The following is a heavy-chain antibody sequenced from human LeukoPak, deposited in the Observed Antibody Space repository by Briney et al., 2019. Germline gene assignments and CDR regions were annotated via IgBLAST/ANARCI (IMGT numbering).Heavy chain of an antibody. J-gene: IGHJ3*02. CDR3: ARWLTLYAFDI. Sequence: SETLSLTCTVSGYSISSGYYWGWIRQPPGKGLEWIGSIYHSGSTYYNPSLKSRVTISVDTSKNQFSLKLSSVTAADTAVYYCARWLTLYAFDIWGQGTMVTVSS. CDR2: IYHSGST. CDR1: GYSISSGYY. V-gene: IGHV4-38-2*02. D-gene: IGHD3-9*01.